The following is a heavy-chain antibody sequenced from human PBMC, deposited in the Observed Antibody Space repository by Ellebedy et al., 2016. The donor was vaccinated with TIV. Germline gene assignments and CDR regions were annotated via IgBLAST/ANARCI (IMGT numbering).Heavy chain of an antibody. J-gene: IGHJ4*02. Sequence: AASVKVSCKASGYTFTNYGIPWVRQAPGQGLEWMGWISNDSHKTDYAQMFQGRLTMTTDTATDTAYMELRSLTSGDTAVYYCTRGVMDSGYGRFSDYWGQGTLVTVSS. CDR1: GYTFTNYG. V-gene: IGHV1-18*01. CDR3: TRGVMDSGYGRFSDY. CDR2: ISNDSHKT. D-gene: IGHD5-12*01.